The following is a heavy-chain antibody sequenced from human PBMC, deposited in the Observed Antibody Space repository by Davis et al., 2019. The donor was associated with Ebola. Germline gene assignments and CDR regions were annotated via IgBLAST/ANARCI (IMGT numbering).Heavy chain of an antibody. V-gene: IGHV4-31*03. J-gene: IGHJ6*02. CDR2: IYYSGST. CDR3: ARFPLNIIRYYYYGMDV. CDR1: GGSISSGGYY. Sequence: LRLSCTVSGGSISSGGYYWSWIRQHPGKGLEWIGYIYYSGSTYYNPSLKSRVTISVDTSKNQFSLKLSSVTAADTAVYYCARFPLNIIRYYYYGMDVWGQGTTVTVSS. D-gene: IGHD2-21*01.